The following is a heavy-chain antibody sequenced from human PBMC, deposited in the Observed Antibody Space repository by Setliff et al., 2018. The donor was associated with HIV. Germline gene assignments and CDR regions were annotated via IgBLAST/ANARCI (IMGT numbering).Heavy chain of an antibody. CDR3: VKDGSRYFDSTGYYPFDS. D-gene: IGHD3-22*01. Sequence: GGSLRLSCVASGFTFDDHAMHWVRQAPGKGLEWVSGLNWNGDVVEYADSVKGRFTISRDNAKNSLNLQMDSLTTEDTALYYCVKDGSRYFDSTGYYPFDSWGQGTLVTVSS. CDR2: LNWNGDVV. V-gene: IGHV3-9*01. J-gene: IGHJ4*02. CDR1: GFTFDDHA.